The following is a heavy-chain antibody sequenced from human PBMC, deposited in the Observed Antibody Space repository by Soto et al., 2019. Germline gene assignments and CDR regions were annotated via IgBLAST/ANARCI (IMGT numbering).Heavy chain of an antibody. CDR1: GFTFSSYW. Sequence: EVQLVESGGGLVQPGGSLRLSCAASGFTFSSYWMSWVRQAPGKGLEWVANIKQDGSEKYYVDSVKGRFTISRDNAKNSLYLQMNSLRAEDTAVYYCAKSGHYYPFFPDYWGQGTLVTVAS. V-gene: IGHV3-7*01. CDR3: AKSGHYYPFFPDY. D-gene: IGHD1-26*01. J-gene: IGHJ4*02. CDR2: IKQDGSEK.